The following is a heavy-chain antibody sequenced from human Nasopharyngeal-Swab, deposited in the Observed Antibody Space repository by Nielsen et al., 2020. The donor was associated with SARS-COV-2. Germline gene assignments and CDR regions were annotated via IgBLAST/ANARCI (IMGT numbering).Heavy chain of an antibody. CDR2: INHSGST. V-gene: IGHV4-34*01. Sequence: WIRQPPGKGLEWIGEINHSGSTNYNPSLKSRVTLSVDTSKNQFSLKLSSVTAADTAVYYCARDYYYDSSVFDYWGQGTLVTVSS. D-gene: IGHD3-22*01. J-gene: IGHJ4*02. CDR3: ARDYYYDSSVFDY.